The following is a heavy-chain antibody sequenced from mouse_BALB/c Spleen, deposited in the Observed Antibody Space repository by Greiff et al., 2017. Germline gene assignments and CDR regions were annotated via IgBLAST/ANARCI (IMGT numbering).Heavy chain of an antibody. Sequence: QVQLQQPGAELVKPGASVKLSCKASGYTFTSYWMHWVKQRPGQGLEWIGEINPSNGRTNYNEKFKSKATLTVDKSSSTAYMQLSSLTSEDSAVYYCARVYDYEDAMDYWGQGTSVTVSS. V-gene: IGHV1S81*02. J-gene: IGHJ4*01. D-gene: IGHD2-4*01. CDR3: ARVYDYEDAMDY. CDR2: INPSNGRT. CDR1: GYTFTSYW.